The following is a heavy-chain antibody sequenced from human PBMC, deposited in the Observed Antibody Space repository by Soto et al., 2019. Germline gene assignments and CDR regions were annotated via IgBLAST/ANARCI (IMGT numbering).Heavy chain of an antibody. Sequence: QVQLVQSGAEVKKPGASVKVSCKVSGYTFTELSMHWVRQAPGKELEWMGGFDPETDERIYTQKFQGRVTMTEDTSTETAYMELSSLRSEDTVVYYCATVPYGDYSPDYWGQGTLVTVSS. CDR3: ATVPYGDYSPDY. V-gene: IGHV1-24*01. CDR1: GYTFTELS. J-gene: IGHJ4*02. D-gene: IGHD4-17*01. CDR2: FDPETDER.